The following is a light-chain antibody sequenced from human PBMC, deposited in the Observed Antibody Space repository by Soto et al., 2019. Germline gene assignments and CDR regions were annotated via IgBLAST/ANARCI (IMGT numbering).Light chain of an antibody. CDR3: QQRSNWLT. J-gene: IGKJ4*01. V-gene: IGKV3-11*01. CDR2: DAS. CDR1: QSVSSSY. Sequence: EIGVSQSPGALSLSPGERATLSCRASQSVSSSYLAWYQQKPGQAPRLLIYDASNRATGIPARFSGSGSGTDFTLTISSLEPEDFAVYYCQQRSNWLTFGGGTKVDIK.